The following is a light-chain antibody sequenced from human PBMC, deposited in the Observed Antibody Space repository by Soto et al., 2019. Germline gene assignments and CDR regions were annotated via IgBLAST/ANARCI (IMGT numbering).Light chain of an antibody. CDR1: QSISSW. CDR3: QQYNSYLLFT. V-gene: IGKV1-5*03. Sequence: DIQMTQSPSTLSASVGDRVTITCRASQSISSWLAWYQQKPGKAPKLLIYKASSLESGVPARFSGSGSGTEFTLTISSLLPDDFATYYCQQYNSYLLFTFGPGTKVDIK. J-gene: IGKJ3*01. CDR2: KAS.